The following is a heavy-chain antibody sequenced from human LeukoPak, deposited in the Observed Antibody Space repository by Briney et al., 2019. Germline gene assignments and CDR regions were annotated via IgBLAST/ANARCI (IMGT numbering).Heavy chain of an antibody. J-gene: IGHJ4*02. CDR1: GGSISSYY. V-gene: IGHV4-59*01. CDR2: IYYSGST. Sequence: SETLSLTCTVSGGSISSYYWSWIRQPPGKGLEWIGYIYYSGSTNYNPSLKSRVTISVDTSKNQFSLKLSSVTAADTAVYYCARELGFYCSGGSCYLDYWGQGTLVTVSS. D-gene: IGHD2-15*01. CDR3: ARELGFYCSGGSCYLDY.